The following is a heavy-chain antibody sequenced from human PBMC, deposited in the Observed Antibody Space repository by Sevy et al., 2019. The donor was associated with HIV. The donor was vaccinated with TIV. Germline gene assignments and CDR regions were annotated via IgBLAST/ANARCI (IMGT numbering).Heavy chain of an antibody. J-gene: IGHJ4*02. V-gene: IGHV3-23*01. D-gene: IGHD2-2*01. CDR1: GFTFSSYA. CDR2: FSFGCGKI. CDR3: AREGCSKPHDY. Sequence: GGSLRLSCAASGFTFSSYAMSWVRQAPGKGLEWVSTFSFGCGKINYADSVKGRFTISRDNSKNTLYLQMNSLRAGDTAVYYCAREGCSKPHDYWGQGTLVTVSS.